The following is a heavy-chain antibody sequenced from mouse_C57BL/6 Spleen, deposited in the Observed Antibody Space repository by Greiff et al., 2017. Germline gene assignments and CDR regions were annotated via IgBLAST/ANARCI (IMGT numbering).Heavy chain of an antibody. V-gene: IGHV1-74*01. J-gene: IGHJ1*03. Sequence: QVQLQQPGAELVKPGASVKVSCKASGYTFTSYWMHWVKQRPGQGLEWIGRIHPSDSDTKYNQKFTGKATLTVDKSSSTAYMQLSSLTSEVSAVDYCALRATVDLYFDVWGTGTTVTVSS. CDR2: IHPSDSDT. D-gene: IGHD1-1*01. CDR1: GYTFTSYW. CDR3: ALRATVDLYFDV.